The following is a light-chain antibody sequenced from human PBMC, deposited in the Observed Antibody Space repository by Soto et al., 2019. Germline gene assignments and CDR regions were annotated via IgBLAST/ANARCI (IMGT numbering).Light chain of an antibody. CDR2: LGS. CDR3: MQALQTPWT. Sequence: DIVMTQSPLSLPVIPGEPASISCRSSQSLLHSNGYNYLDWYVQKPGQSPQLVIYLGSNRASGVPDRFSGSGSGTDFTLKISRVEAEDVGVYYCMQALQTPWTFGQGTKVEIK. CDR1: QSLLHSNGYNY. V-gene: IGKV2-28*01. J-gene: IGKJ1*01.